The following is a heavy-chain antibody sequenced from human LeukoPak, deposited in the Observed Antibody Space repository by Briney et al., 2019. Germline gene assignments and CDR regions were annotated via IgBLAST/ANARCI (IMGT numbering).Heavy chain of an antibody. CDR2: IYPGDSDT. Sequence: NPGESLQISGKCSGYSFTSYWIAWLRQMPGKGLEWMGIIYPGDSDTRYSPSFQGQVTISADTSISTAYLQWSSLKASDTAMYYCAGRFWAYHDSSGYFDSCRQGTLVTVSS. D-gene: IGHD3-22*01. CDR1: GYSFTSYW. J-gene: IGHJ4*02. CDR3: AGRFWAYHDSSGYFDS. V-gene: IGHV5-51*01.